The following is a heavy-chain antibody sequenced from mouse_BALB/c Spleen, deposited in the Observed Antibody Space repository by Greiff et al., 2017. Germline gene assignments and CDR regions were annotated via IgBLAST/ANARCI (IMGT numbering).Heavy chain of an antibody. CDR3: ARGGLAPFAY. V-gene: IGHV3-2*02. CDR1: GYSITSDYG. Sequence: EVKVEESGPGLVKPSQSLSLTCTVTGYSITSDYGWNWIRQFPGNKLEWMGYISYSGSTSYNPSLKSRISITRDTSKNQFFLQLNSVTTEDTATYYCARGGLAPFAYWGQGTLVTVSA. CDR2: ISYSGST. J-gene: IGHJ3*01.